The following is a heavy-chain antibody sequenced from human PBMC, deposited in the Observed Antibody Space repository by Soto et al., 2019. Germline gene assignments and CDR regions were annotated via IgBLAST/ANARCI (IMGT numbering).Heavy chain of an antibody. Sequence: QVQLQESGPGLVKPSQTLSLTCTVSGGSISSGGYYWSWIRQHPGKGLEWFGYIYYSGSTYYNPSPKRRVTKAVDPSKNQFALKLSSVTAADTTVYYCARSRANDSGDYGMDVWGQGTTVTVSS. J-gene: IGHJ6*02. D-gene: IGHD4-17*01. CDR1: GGSISSGGYY. CDR2: IYYSGST. CDR3: ARSRANDSGDYGMDV. V-gene: IGHV4-31*03.